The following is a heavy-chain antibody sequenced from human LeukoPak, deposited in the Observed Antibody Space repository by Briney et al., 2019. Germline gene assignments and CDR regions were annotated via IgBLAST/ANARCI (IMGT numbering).Heavy chain of an antibody. D-gene: IGHD2-2*01. Sequence: QTGGSLRLYCAASGFTFSSYAMSWVRQAPGKGLEWVSAISGSGGSTYYADSVKGRFTISRDNSKNTLYLQMNSLRAEDTAVYYCAKSAACSSTSCAMGDAFDIWGQGTMVTVSS. V-gene: IGHV3-23*01. CDR1: GFTFSSYA. CDR2: ISGSGGST. J-gene: IGHJ3*02. CDR3: AKSAACSSTSCAMGDAFDI.